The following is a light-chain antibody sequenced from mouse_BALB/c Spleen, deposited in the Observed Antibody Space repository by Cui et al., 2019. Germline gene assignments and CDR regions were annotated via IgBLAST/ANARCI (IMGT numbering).Light chain of an antibody. Sequence: VRTQSPAFMSASPCANVTISCSASSSVSHMYWYQQKPGSSPRLLIYDTSNLASGVPVRFSGSGSGTSYSITISRMEAEDAATYYCQQWSSYPRTFGGGTKLEIK. CDR2: DTS. CDR1: SSVSH. CDR3: QQWSSYPRT. J-gene: IGKJ1*01. V-gene: IGKV4-55*01.